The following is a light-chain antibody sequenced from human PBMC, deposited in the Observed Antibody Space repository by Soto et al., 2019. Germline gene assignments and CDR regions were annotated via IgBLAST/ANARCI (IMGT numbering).Light chain of an antibody. CDR1: QSVSRN. V-gene: IGKV3-15*01. Sequence: EIVMTQSPATLSVVPGERATLSCRASQSVSRNLAWYQHKPGQAPRLLSYGASTSATGLPARFSGSGSGTEFPLTFSSLQPEDFAVSSCQQYYNWSFGQRTRLEIK. CDR3: QQYYNWS. J-gene: IGKJ5*01. CDR2: GAS.